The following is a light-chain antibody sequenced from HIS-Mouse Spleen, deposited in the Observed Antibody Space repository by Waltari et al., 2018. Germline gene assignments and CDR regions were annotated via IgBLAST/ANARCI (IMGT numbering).Light chain of an antibody. J-gene: IGKJ1*01. CDR2: AAS. Sequence: DIQLTQSPSFLSASVGDRFTITCRASQGISSYLAWYQQKPGKAPKLLIYAASTLQSGVPSRFSGSGSGTEFTLTISSLQPEDFATYYCQQLNSYPPTFGQGTNVEIK. CDR3: QQLNSYPPT. CDR1: QGISSY. V-gene: IGKV1-9*01.